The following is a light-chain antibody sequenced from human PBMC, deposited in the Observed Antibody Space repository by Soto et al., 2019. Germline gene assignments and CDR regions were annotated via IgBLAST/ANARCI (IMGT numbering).Light chain of an antibody. Sequence: QSALTQPASVSGSPGQSITISCTGTSSDVGGYNYVSWYQKHPGKAPKLMMYDVSNRPSGVSNRFSGSKSGNTASLTISGLQGEDEADYYCSSYTSSSTLVVFGGGTKVTVL. CDR2: DVS. CDR1: SSDVGGYNY. CDR3: SSYTSSSTLVV. J-gene: IGLJ2*01. V-gene: IGLV2-14*01.